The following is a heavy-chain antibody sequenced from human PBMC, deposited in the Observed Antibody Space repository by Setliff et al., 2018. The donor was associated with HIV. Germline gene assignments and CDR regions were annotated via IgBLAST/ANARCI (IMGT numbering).Heavy chain of an antibody. Sequence: PSETLSLTCTVSGASISSHYWSWIRQPPGKGLEWIGYIYFSGTTNYDPSLKSRVTISVDTSKNQFSLNLNSVTAADTAVYYCARGLATSSRSSLVYWGQGILVTVSS. J-gene: IGHJ4*02. CDR1: GASISSHY. CDR2: IYFSGTT. V-gene: IGHV4-59*11. CDR3: ARGLATSSRSSLVY. D-gene: IGHD6-6*01.